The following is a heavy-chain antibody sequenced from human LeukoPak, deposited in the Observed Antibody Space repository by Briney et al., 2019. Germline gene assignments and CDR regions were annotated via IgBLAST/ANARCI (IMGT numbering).Heavy chain of an antibody. V-gene: IGHV3-30*18. CDR1: GFTFSSYG. Sequence: GGSLRLSCAASGFTFSSYGMHWVRQAPGKGLEWVAVISYDGSNKYYADSVKGRFTISRDNSKNTLYLQMNSLRAEDTAVYYCAKVTHYGSGSYYDFGYWGQGTLVTVSS. J-gene: IGHJ4*02. D-gene: IGHD3-10*01. CDR3: AKVTHYGSGSYYDFGY. CDR2: ISYDGSNK.